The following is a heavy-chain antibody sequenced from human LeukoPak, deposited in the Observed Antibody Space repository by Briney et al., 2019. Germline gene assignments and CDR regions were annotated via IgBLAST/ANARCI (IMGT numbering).Heavy chain of an antibody. J-gene: IGHJ5*02. CDR1: GFTFSSYW. Sequence: PGGSLRLSCAASGFTFSSYWMHWVRQAPGKGLVWVSRINSDGSSTSYADSVKGRFTISRDNAKNTLYLQMNSLRAEDTAVYYCARSRQITIFGVVIIGWFDPWGQGTLVTVSS. CDR2: INSDGSST. V-gene: IGHV3-74*01. D-gene: IGHD3-3*01. CDR3: ARSRQITIFGVVIIGWFDP.